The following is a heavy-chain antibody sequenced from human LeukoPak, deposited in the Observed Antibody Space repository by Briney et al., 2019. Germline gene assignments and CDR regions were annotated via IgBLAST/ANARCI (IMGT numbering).Heavy chain of an antibody. CDR3: ARRPLHSQTWLAP. J-gene: IGHJ5*02. CDR1: GDRFTSYW. Sequence: GESLKISWKSYGDRFTSYWHALGRQMPGKGLEWMGMIFPGDSDTRYSPSIEGQLNISVDRSFSTAYPQCTSLKASDTRIYYCARRPLHSQTWLAPWGQGTLVTVSS. CDR2: IFPGDSDT. V-gene: IGHV5-51*01.